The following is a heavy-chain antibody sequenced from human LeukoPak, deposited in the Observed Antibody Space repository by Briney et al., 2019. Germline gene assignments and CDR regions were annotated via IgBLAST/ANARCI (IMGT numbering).Heavy chain of an antibody. J-gene: IGHJ4*02. CDR2: IYYSGST. CDR1: GGSISTYY. CDR3: TRNYDSSGYTIFGY. Sequence: PSETLSLTCIVSGGSISTYYWSWIRQPPGKGLEWIGHIYYSGSTNYNPSLKSRVTIAVDTSKNHFSLKLSSVTAADTAVYYCTRNYDSSGYTIFGYWGRGTLVTVSS. D-gene: IGHD3-22*01. V-gene: IGHV4-59*01.